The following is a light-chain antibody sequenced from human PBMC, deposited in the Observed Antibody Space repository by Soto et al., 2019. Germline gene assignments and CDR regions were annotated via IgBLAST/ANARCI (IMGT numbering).Light chain of an antibody. CDR3: LQHNSYPRT. Sequence: DIQMTQSPSTLSASVEDRVTITCRASQTINNWLAWYQQKPGKAPKLLIYDASHLESGVPSRFSGSGSGTEFTLTISSLQPEDFATYYRLQHNSYPRTFGQGTRLEIK. J-gene: IGKJ5*01. CDR1: QTINNW. V-gene: IGKV1-5*01. CDR2: DAS.